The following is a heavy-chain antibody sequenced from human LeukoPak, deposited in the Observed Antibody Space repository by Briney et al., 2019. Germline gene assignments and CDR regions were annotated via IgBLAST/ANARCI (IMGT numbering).Heavy chain of an antibody. CDR1: GGSISSSSYY. J-gene: IGHJ5*02. V-gene: IGHV4-39*07. CDR3: ARAVSSGGRVWFDP. D-gene: IGHD2-15*01. CDR2: INHSGST. Sequence: SETLSLTCTVSGGSISSSSYYWSWIRQPPGKGLEWIGEINHSGSTNYNPSLKSRVTISVDTSKNQFSLKLSSVTAADTAVYYCARAVSSGGRVWFDPWGQGTLVTVSS.